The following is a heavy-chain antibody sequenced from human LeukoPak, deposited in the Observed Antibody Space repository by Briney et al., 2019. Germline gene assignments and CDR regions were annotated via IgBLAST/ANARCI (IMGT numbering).Heavy chain of an antibody. D-gene: IGHD4-23*01. CDR1: GFTFSSYG. Sequence: GGSLRLSCAASGFTFSSYGMSWVRQVPGKGPEWVAVISYDETNKYYEDSVKGRFTISRDSSKNTLYLQMSSLRDEDTAVYYCAKNNDYGGSYWYFDLWGRGTLVTVSS. J-gene: IGHJ2*01. V-gene: IGHV3-30*18. CDR2: ISYDETNK. CDR3: AKNNDYGGSYWYFDL.